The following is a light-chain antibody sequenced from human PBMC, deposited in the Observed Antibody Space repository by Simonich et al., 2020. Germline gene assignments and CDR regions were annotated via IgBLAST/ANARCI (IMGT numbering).Light chain of an antibody. CDR1: SGHSSYA. CDR3: QTWGTGIVV. V-gene: IGLV4-69*01. Sequence: QLVLTQSPSASASLGASVKLTCTLSSGHSSYAIAWHQQQPEKGPRYLMKLNSDGSHSKGDGIPERLSGASSGAERYLTIASLQSEDEADYYCQTWGTGIVVFGGGTKLTVL. CDR2: LNSDGSH. J-gene: IGLJ2*01.